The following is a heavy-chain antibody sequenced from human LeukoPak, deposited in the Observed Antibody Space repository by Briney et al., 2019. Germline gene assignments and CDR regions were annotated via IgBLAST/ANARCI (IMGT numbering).Heavy chain of an antibody. Sequence: GGSLRLSCAASGFTFSSYWMHWVRQAPGKGLVWVSRINSDGSSTSYADSVKGRFTISRDNAKNTPYLQMNSLRAEDTAVYYCARETPFTYYDFWSGYPHSGAFDIWGQGTMVTVSS. CDR2: INSDGSST. CDR1: GFTFSSYW. V-gene: IGHV3-74*01. J-gene: IGHJ3*02. D-gene: IGHD3-3*01. CDR3: ARETPFTYYDFWSGYPHSGAFDI.